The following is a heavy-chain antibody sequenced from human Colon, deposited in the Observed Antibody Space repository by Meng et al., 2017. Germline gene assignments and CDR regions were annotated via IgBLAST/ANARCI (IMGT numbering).Heavy chain of an antibody. CDR3: ARLIAGWPFYFDY. CDR1: GGSVSSGSHY. Sequence: VQVEAAGPGLVRPSETLSLTCNVSGGSVSSGSHYWSWIRQPPGKGLEWIGYMFHSGTTKYNPSLKSRVSMSVDTTKNQFYLKLTSVTVADTAVFYCARLIAGWPFYFDYWGQGILVTVSS. J-gene: IGHJ4*02. V-gene: IGHV4-61*01. CDR2: MFHSGTT. D-gene: IGHD6-19*01.